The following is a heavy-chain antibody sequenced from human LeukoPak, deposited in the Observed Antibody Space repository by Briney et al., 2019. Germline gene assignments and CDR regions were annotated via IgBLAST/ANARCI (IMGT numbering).Heavy chain of an antibody. CDR3: ARVGIHYYGSGSYYPI. D-gene: IGHD3-10*01. V-gene: IGHV4-59*01. Sequence: SETLSLTCTVSGGSISSYYWSWIRQPPGKGPEWIGYIYYSGSTNYNPSLKSRVTISVDTSKNQFSLKLSSVTAADTDVYYCARVGIHYYGSGSYYPIWGQGTLVTVSS. J-gene: IGHJ4*02. CDR2: IYYSGST. CDR1: GGSISSYY.